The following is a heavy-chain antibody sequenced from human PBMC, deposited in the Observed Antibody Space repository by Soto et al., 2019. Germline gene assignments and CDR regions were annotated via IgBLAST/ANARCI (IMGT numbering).Heavy chain of an antibody. CDR3: ARGWYYDILTGYAREDNWFYP. CDR2: INHSGST. Sequence: SLSLTCAVYGGSFSGYYWNWIRQPPGKGLEWIGEINHSGSTNYNPSLKSRVTISVDTSKNQFSLKLSSVTAADTAVYYCARGWYYDILTGYAREDNWFYPRGQRTLVTVSS. J-gene: IGHJ5*02. D-gene: IGHD3-9*01. V-gene: IGHV4-34*01. CDR1: GGSFSGYY.